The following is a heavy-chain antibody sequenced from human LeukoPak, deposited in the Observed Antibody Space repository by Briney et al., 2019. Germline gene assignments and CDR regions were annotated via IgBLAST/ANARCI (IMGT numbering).Heavy chain of an antibody. CDR1: GGSISSYY. J-gene: IGHJ5*02. V-gene: IGHV4-59*01. CDR2: IYYSGST. D-gene: IGHD3-10*01. CDR3: ARVGLRGVIILWFDP. Sequence: SGTLSLTCTVSGGSISSYYWSWIRQPPGKGLEWIGYIYYSGSTNYNPSLKSRVTISVDTSKNQFSLKLSSVTAADTAVYYCARVGLRGVIILWFDPWGQGTLVTVSS.